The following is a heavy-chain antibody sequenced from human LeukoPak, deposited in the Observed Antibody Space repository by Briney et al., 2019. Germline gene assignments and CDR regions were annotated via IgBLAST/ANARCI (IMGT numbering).Heavy chain of an antibody. J-gene: IGHJ3*01. CDR2: INPNSGGT. CDR1: GYTFTGYY. CDR3: ASDILTGDDALDF. D-gene: IGHD3-9*01. V-gene: IGHV1-2*02. Sequence: ASVKVSCKASGYTFTGYYMHWVRQAPGQGLEWMGWINPNSGGTNYAQKFQGRVTMTRDTSTRTVYMELSSLRSDDTAMYYCASDILTGDDALDFWGQGTMVTVSS.